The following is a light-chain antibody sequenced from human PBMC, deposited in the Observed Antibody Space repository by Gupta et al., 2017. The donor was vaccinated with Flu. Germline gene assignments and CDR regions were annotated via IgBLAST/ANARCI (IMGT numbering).Light chain of an antibody. CDR2: LGS. Sequence: ISCRSSQSLLHSNGYNYLDWYLQKPGQSPHLLIYLGSNRASGVPDRFSGSGSGTDFTLKISRVEAEDVGVYYCMQALQTPPTFGQGTKVEIK. V-gene: IGKV2-28*01. CDR3: MQALQTPPT. CDR1: QSLLHSNGYNY. J-gene: IGKJ1*01.